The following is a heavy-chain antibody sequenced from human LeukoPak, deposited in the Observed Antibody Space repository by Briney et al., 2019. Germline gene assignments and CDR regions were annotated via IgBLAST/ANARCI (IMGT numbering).Heavy chain of an antibody. CDR3: ARVEAAALTFDY. V-gene: IGHV1-18*04. Sequence: ASVKVSCKASGYTFTSYGISWVRQAPGQGLEWMGWISAYNGNTNYAQKLQGRVTMTTDTSTGTAYMELRSLRSDDTAVYYCARVEAAALTFDYWGQGTLVTVSS. J-gene: IGHJ4*02. CDR1: GYTFTSYG. CDR2: ISAYNGNT. D-gene: IGHD6-13*01.